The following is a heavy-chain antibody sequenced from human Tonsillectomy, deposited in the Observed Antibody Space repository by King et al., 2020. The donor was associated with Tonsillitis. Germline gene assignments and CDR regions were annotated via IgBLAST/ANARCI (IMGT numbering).Heavy chain of an antibody. Sequence: VPLQPWGAGLLPPSETLSLTCGVPGGSFSGNYWRWIRPPPGPGLGWIGEINHSGHTNYNPSLKSRVTLSVATSQNHFSLRLTSVTAADTAVYYCAKRRVTTVTWKAFDIWGQGTMVTVSS. CDR1: GGSFSGNY. J-gene: IGHJ3*02. CDR2: INHSGHT. V-gene: IGHV4-34*01. CDR3: AKRRVTTVTWKAFDI. D-gene: IGHD4-17*01.